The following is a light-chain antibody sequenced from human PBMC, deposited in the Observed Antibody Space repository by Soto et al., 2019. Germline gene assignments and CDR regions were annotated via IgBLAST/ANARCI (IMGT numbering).Light chain of an antibody. V-gene: IGKV3-11*01. CDR1: QSVSSY. CDR2: DSS. CDR3: QQRSNWPPGA. Sequence: EIVLTQSPATLCLSPGERATLSCRASQSVSSYLGWYQQKPGQAPRLLIYDSSNRATVIPARLGGSGSGTDFTLTVRSLEPEDSAVHYCQQRSNWPPGAFGPGTKVDI. J-gene: IGKJ3*01.